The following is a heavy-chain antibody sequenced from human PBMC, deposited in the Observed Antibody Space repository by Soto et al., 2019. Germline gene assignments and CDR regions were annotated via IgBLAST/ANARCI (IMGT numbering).Heavy chain of an antibody. CDR1: GFTFSSYA. CDR3: AKRRRLATFGY. V-gene: IGHV3-23*01. Sequence: EVQLLESGGGLVQPGASLRLSCAASGFTFSSYAMSWVRQAPGKGLEWVSVISGSDDSTYYADSVKGRFTISRDNSKNPVYLPMNRPRAEGKAVFYCAKRRRLATFGYRGQGTLGNGFS. J-gene: IGHJ4*02. CDR2: ISGSDDST.